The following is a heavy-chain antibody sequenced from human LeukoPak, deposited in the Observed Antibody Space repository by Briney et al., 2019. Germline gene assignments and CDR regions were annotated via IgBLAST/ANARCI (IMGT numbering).Heavy chain of an antibody. J-gene: IGHJ4*02. CDR3: ARAHVYYYDSSGYPLGY. CDR1: GFTFSSYS. V-gene: IGHV3-21*04. CDR2: ISSSSSYI. D-gene: IGHD3-22*01. Sequence: PGGSLRLSCAASGFTFSSYSMNWVREAPGKGVEWVSSISSSSSYIYYADSVEGRFTISRDNAKNSLNLQINSLRAQDTAAYYCARAHVYYYDSSGYPLGYWGQGTLVTVSA.